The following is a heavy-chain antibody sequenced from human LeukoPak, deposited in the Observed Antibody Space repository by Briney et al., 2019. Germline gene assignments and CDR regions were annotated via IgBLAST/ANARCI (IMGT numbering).Heavy chain of an antibody. CDR3: ANNVRAYSSSWFFDY. J-gene: IGHJ4*02. CDR1: GFTFSSYA. D-gene: IGHD6-13*01. CDR2: FSGSGGNT. V-gene: IGHV3-23*01. Sequence: GGSLRLSCAASGFTFSSYAMSWVRQAPGKGLEWVSTFSGSGGNTYYADSVKGRFTISRDNSKNTLYLQMNSLRAEDTAVYYCANNVRAYSSSWFFDYWGQGTLVTVSS.